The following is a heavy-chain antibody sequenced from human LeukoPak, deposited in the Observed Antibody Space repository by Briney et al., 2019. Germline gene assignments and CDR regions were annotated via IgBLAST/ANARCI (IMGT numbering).Heavy chain of an antibody. Sequence: SVKVSCKASGGTFSSYAISWVRQAPGQGLEXXXXXXXXFGTANYAQKFQGRVTITADESTSTAYMELSSLRSEDTAVYYCARGRCSSTSCYRAMYYFDYWGQGTLVTVSS. J-gene: IGHJ4*02. CDR3: ARGRCSSTSCYRAMYYFDY. CDR2: XXXXFGTA. CDR1: GGTFSSYA. V-gene: IGHV1-69*13. D-gene: IGHD2-2*02.